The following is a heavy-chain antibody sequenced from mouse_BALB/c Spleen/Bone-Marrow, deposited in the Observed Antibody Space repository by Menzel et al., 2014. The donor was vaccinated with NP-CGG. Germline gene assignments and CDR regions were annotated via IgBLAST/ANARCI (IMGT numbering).Heavy chain of an antibody. J-gene: IGHJ1*01. CDR3: VRERGNWYFDV. V-gene: IGHV1-82*01. CDR2: IYPGDGDT. CDR1: GYAFSSSW. Sequence: VQLQQSGPELVKPGASVKISCKASGYAFSSSWMNWVKRRPGQGLEWIGRIYPGDGDTNYNGRFKGKATLTADKSSSTVYMQLSSLTSVDSAVYFCVRERGNWYFDVWGAGTTVTVSS.